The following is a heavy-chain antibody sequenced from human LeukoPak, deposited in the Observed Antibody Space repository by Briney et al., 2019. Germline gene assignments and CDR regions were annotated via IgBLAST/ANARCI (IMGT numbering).Heavy chain of an antibody. D-gene: IGHD1-26*01. CDR2: FDPNNGGT. Sequence: GESLKISCKASGGIFSSYAISWVRQAPGQGLEWMGRFDPNNGGTSYAQKFQGRVTITRDTSVSTDYMELSSLRSDDTAVYYCAHGGGSYGDVWGQGTMVAVSS. V-gene: IGHV1-2*06. CDR1: GGIFSSYA. J-gene: IGHJ3*01. CDR3: AHGGGSYGDV.